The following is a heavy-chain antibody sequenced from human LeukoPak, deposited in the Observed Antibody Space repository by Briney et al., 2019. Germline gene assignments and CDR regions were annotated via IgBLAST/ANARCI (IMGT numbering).Heavy chain of an antibody. D-gene: IGHD2/OR15-2a*01. CDR1: GYTLTELS. J-gene: IGHJ4*02. V-gene: IGHV1-24*01. CDR2: FDPEDGET. Sequence: ASVKVSCKVSGYTLTELSMHWVRQAPGKGLEWMGGFDPEDGETIYAQKFQGRVTMTRDTSISTAYMELSRLTSDDTAIYYCARREYLTYWGQGTLVTVSS. CDR3: ARREYLTY.